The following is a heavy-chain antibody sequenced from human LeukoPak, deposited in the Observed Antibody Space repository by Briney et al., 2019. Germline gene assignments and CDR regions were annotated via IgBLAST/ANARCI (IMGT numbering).Heavy chain of an antibody. CDR2: ICSSSSTT. D-gene: IGHD4-11*01. CDR1: GFTFSSYA. V-gene: IGHV3-48*01. CDR3: ARRANDYSYSLRYNWFAR. Sequence: PGGSLRLSCAASGFTFSSYAMNWVRQAPGKGLEWVSYICSSSSTTYYADSVKGRFTISRDNSKNTLYLQMNSLRADDTAGYYCARRANDYSYSLRYNWFARWGQGTMVTDSS. J-gene: IGHJ5*02.